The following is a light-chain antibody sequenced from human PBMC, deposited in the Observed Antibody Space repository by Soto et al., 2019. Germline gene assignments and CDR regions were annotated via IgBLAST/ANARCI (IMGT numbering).Light chain of an antibody. J-gene: IGKJ1*01. CDR3: QQYGSSPWT. V-gene: IGKV3-20*01. Sequence: EIVLTQSPGTLSLSPGERATLSCRASQSVSSSYLAWYQQKPGQAPRPLIYGASSRAIGIADRFSGSGSGTDFTFNISRLEPEDFAVYYCQQYGSSPWTFGQGTKVEIK. CDR2: GAS. CDR1: QSVSSSY.